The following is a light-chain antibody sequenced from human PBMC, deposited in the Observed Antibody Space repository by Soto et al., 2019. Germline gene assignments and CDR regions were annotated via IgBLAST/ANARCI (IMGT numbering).Light chain of an antibody. V-gene: IGKV3-11*01. CDR1: QSVSSY. Sequence: EIVLTQSPATLSLSPGESAPLSFRASQSVSSYLAWYQQKPGQAPRLLIYDASNRATGIPARFSGSGSGTDFTLTISSLEPEDFAVYYCQQRSNWPSLTFGGGTKVDIK. J-gene: IGKJ4*01. CDR2: DAS. CDR3: QQRSNWPSLT.